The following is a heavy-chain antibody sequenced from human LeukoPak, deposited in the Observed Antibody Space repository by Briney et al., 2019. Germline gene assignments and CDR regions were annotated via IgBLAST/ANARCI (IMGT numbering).Heavy chain of an antibody. Sequence: GESLRLSCAASGLTVSSNYMSWVRQAPGKGLEWVSVIYSGGSTYYADSVKGRFTISRDNSRSTLYLQMNSLRPEDTAIYYCAREGYYGSGSPPSLYFDYWGQGTLVTVSS. CDR1: GLTVSSNY. J-gene: IGHJ4*02. CDR2: IYSGGST. D-gene: IGHD3-10*01. CDR3: AREGYYGSGSPPSLYFDY. V-gene: IGHV3-53*05.